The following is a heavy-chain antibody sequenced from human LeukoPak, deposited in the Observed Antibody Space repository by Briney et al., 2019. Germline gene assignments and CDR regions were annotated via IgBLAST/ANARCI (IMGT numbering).Heavy chain of an antibody. D-gene: IGHD5-24*01. CDR2: ISSSSSTI. J-gene: IGHJ4*02. V-gene: IGHV3-48*02. CDR1: GFTFSSYS. CDR3: ARGQGLQLKSGSDY. Sequence: GGSLRLSCAASGFTFSSYSMNWVRQAPGKGLEWVSYISSSSSTIYYADSVKGRFTISRDNAKNSLYLQMNSLRDEDTAVYYCARGQGLQLKSGSDYWGQGTLVTVSS.